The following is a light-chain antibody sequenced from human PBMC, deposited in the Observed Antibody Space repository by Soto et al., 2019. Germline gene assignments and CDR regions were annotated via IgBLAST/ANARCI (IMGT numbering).Light chain of an antibody. CDR1: QGINSA. Sequence: AIRLAQSPSSLSASVGDRVTITCRASQGINSALAWYQQKPGKPPKVLIYDASTLKSGVPSRFSGSGSGTDFTLTISSLHPEDFATYFGQQFNSLPFTFGGGTKVEIK. CDR3: QQFNSLPFT. J-gene: IGKJ4*01. V-gene: IGKV1-13*02. CDR2: DAS.